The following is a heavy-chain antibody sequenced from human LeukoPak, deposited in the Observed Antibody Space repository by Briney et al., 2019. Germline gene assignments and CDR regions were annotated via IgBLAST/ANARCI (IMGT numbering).Heavy chain of an antibody. Sequence: SVKVSCKASGGTFSSSPITWVRQAPGQGLEWMGRIIPILSIANYAQKFQGRVTITADRSTGTAYMELISLRSEDTAVYYCARRFGETHYYGMDVWGQGTTVTVSS. CDR2: IIPILSIA. CDR1: GGTFSSSP. J-gene: IGHJ6*02. CDR3: ARRFGETHYYGMDV. V-gene: IGHV1-69*02. D-gene: IGHD3-10*01.